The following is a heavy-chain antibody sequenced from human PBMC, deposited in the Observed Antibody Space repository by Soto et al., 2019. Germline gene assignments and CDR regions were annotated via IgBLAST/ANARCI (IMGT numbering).Heavy chain of an antibody. CDR3: AKERYDFWSGYYREELDY. Sequence: EVQLLESGGGLVQPGGSLRLSCAASGFTFSSYAMSWVRQAPGKGLEWVSAISGSGGSTYYADSVKGRFTISRDNSKNTLYLQMNSLRAEDTAVYYCAKERYDFWSGYYREELDYWGQGTLVTVSS. J-gene: IGHJ4*02. V-gene: IGHV3-23*01. D-gene: IGHD3-3*01. CDR1: GFTFSSYA. CDR2: ISGSGGST.